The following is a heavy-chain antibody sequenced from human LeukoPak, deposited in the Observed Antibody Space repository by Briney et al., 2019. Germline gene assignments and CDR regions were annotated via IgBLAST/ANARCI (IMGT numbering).Heavy chain of an antibody. CDR2: INPNSGGT. Sequence: ASVKVSCKASGYTFTGYYMHWVRQAPGQGLEWMGWINPNSGGTNYAQKFQERVTITRDMSTSTAYMELSSLRSEDTAVYYCARAHRQLERLGRYYFDYWGQGTLVTVSS. CDR1: GYTFTGYY. J-gene: IGHJ4*02. D-gene: IGHD1-1*01. CDR3: ARAHRQLERLGRYYFDY. V-gene: IGHV1-2*02.